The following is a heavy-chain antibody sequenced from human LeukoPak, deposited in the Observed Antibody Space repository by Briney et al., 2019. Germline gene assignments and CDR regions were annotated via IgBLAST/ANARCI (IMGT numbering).Heavy chain of an antibody. CDR1: GASISSTSDY. V-gene: IGHV4-39*02. D-gene: IGHD4-17*01. J-gene: IGHJ4*02. CDR2: IDYSGTA. CDR3: ARELRDDYGDYRIDY. Sequence: TSETLSLTCTVSGASISSTSDYWNWIRQPPGKGLEWIGSIDYSGTAYYNPSLKSRLTISVDTSKKQFSLKLSSVTAADTAVYYCARELRDDYGDYRIDYWGQGTLATVSS.